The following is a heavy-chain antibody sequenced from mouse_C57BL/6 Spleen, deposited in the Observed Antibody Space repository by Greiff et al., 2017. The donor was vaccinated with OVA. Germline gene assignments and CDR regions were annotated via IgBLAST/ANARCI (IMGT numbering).Heavy chain of an antibody. D-gene: IGHD1-1*01. CDR2: ISSGGDYI. V-gene: IGHV5-9-1*02. J-gene: IGHJ4*01. Sequence: EVKVEESGEGLVKPGGSLKLSCAASGFTFSSYAMSWVRQTPEKRLEWVAYISSGGDYIYYADTVKGRFTISRDNARNTLYLQMSSLKSEDTAMYYCTREEAYGAMDYWGQGTSVTVSS. CDR1: GFTFSSYA. CDR3: TREEAYGAMDY.